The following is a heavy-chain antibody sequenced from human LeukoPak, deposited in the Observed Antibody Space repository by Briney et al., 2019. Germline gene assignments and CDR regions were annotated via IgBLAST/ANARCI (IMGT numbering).Heavy chain of an antibody. V-gene: IGHV3-30*04. D-gene: IGHD3-22*01. CDR3: ARQEARDYYYEGLDY. J-gene: IGHJ4*02. CDR2: ISYNGGRK. Sequence: GGSLRLSCAASGFTFSSYAMSWVRQAPGKGLEWVALISYNGGRKDYADSVKGRFTIDRDNSKKTVYLQMNSLRPDDTAIYFCARQEARDYYYEGLDYWGQGNLVTVSS. CDR1: GFTFSSYA.